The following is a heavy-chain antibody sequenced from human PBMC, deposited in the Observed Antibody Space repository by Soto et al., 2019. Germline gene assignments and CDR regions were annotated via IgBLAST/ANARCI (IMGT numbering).Heavy chain of an antibody. CDR3: AKDTYYHDSSGYYVFDY. CDR1: DFTFSSYG. D-gene: IGHD3-22*01. CDR2: ISYDGSNK. J-gene: IGHJ4*02. V-gene: IGHV3-30*18. Sequence: QVQLVESGGGVVQPGRSLTLSCAATDFTFSSYGIHWVRQAPGKGLEWVAVISYDGSNKQYGDSVKGSFTMSRDNSKNTVHLQMNSLRVEDTAVYYCAKDTYYHDSSGYYVFDYWGQGTLVTVSS.